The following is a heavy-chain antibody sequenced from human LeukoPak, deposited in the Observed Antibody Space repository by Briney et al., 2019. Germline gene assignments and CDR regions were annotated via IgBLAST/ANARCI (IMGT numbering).Heavy chain of an antibody. Sequence: GGSLRLSCAASGFTFSTYGMHWVRQAPGKGLEWVAYIQYDGSNQQYADSVKGRFIISRDRSKNIPYLQMNSLRAEDTAVYYCARDRSPGNFDYWGQGTLVTVST. D-gene: IGHD3-10*01. CDR3: ARDRSPGNFDY. CDR1: GFTFSTYG. J-gene: IGHJ4*02. V-gene: IGHV3-30*02. CDR2: IQYDGSNQ.